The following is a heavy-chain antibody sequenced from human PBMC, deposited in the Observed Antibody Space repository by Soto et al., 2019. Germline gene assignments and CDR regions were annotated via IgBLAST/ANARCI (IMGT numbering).Heavy chain of an antibody. D-gene: IGHD3-10*01. J-gene: IGHJ6*03. Sequence: SETLSLTCTVSGGSISSYYWSWIRQPPGKGLEWIGYIYYSGSTNYNPSLKSRVTISVDTSKNQFSLKLSSVTAADTAVYYCARMVRGGIDLGYYYYYMDFWGKGTTVTAP. CDR2: IYYSGST. CDR3: ARMVRGGIDLGYYYYYMDF. V-gene: IGHV4-59*08. CDR1: GGSISSYY.